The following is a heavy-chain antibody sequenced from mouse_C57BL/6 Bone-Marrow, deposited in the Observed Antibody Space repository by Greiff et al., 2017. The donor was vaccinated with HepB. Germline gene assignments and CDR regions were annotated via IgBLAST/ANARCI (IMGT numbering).Heavy chain of an antibody. V-gene: IGHV5-17*01. CDR3: VADFDY. CDR2: ISSGSSTI. J-gene: IGHJ2*01. Sequence: EVKLMESGGGLVKPGGSLKLSCAASGFTFSDSGMHWVRQAPEKGLEWVAYISSGSSTIYYADTVKGRFTISRDNAKNTLFLQMTSLRSEDTAIATVVADFDYWGQGTTLTVSS. D-gene: IGHD1-1*01. CDR1: GFTFSDSG.